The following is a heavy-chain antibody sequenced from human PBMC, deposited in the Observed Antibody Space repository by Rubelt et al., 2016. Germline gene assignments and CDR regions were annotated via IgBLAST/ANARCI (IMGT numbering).Heavy chain of an antibody. CDR3: ARGNSVRAYSGYSYEVTRGLIYFDF. V-gene: IGHV4-34*01. CDR2: GSQSGRT. J-gene: IGHJ4*02. CDR1: GGSFSDYY. D-gene: IGHD5-12*01. Sequence: QVHLQQWGAGLLKPSETLSLTCAVYGGSFSDYYWTWIRQPPGQGPEWRGDGSQSGRTHYNPALESRVTISVDTPKNEFSLGLTSVTAADTAVYYCARGNSVRAYSGYSYEVTRGLIYFDFWGLGTLVTVSS.